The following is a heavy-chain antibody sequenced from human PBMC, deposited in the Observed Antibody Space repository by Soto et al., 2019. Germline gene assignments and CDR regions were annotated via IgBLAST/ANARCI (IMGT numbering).Heavy chain of an antibody. CDR2: MYNTGST. CDR1: GGSISSYY. Sequence: SETLSLTCTVSGGSISSYYWSWIRQPPGKGLEWIGYMYNTGSTIYNPSLKSRVTISVDTSKNQFSLKLNSVTAADTAVYYCARGPDRNYYDSSGPLGGSIWFDPWGQGTLVTVSS. J-gene: IGHJ5*02. V-gene: IGHV4-59*01. CDR3: ARGPDRNYYDSSGPLGGSIWFDP. D-gene: IGHD3-22*01.